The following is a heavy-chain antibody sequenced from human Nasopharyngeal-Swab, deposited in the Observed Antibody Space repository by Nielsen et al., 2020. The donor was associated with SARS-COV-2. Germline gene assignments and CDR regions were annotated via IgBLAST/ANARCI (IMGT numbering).Heavy chain of an antibody. CDR3: TGCGGGCYSGRDY. CDR1: GSSFSDSA. D-gene: IGHD2-15*01. Sequence: GGSLSLSCAASGSSFSDSAIHCVRQAYGEGLEWVARIRSDGNNYATAYSASEKVRFIIHRVDPTNTAYLQMNSLNTEDTAMYYCTGCGGGCYSGRDYWGQGTLVTVSS. CDR2: IRSDGNNYAT. V-gene: IGHV3-73*01. J-gene: IGHJ4*02.